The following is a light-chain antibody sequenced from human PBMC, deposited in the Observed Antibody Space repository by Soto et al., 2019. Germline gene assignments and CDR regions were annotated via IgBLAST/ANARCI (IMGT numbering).Light chain of an antibody. Sequence: DIQMTQSPSSLSASVGDRVAITCRASQAIGTYLNWYQQNPGKAPKLLIYAASNLQNGVPSRFSGSGSGTDFTLTISSLQPEDSATYYCQKSSSILYTFGQGTKLEIK. CDR3: QKSSSILYT. J-gene: IGKJ2*01. CDR1: QAIGTY. CDR2: AAS. V-gene: IGKV1-39*01.